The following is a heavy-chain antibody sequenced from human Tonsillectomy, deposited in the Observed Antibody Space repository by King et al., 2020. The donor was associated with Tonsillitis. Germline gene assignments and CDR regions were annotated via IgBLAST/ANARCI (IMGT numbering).Heavy chain of an antibody. CDR2: ISWNSGSI. CDR1: GFTFDDYA. V-gene: IGHV3-9*01. J-gene: IGHJ6*02. D-gene: IGHD3-22*01. CDR3: AKALSSGYSGYYYGMDV. Sequence: VQLVESGGGLVQPGRSLRLSCAASGFTFDDYAMHWVRQAPGKGLEWVSGISWNSGSIGYADSVKGRFTISRDNAKNSLYLQMNSLRAEDTALYYCAKALSSGYSGYYYGMDVWGQGTTVTVSS.